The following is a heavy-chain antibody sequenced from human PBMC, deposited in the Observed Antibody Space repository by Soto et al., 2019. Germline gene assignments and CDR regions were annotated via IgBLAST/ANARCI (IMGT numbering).Heavy chain of an antibody. CDR3: ARAGPPYCSGGSCLYYYYYYMDV. Sequence: GGSLRLSCAASGFTFSSYSMNWVRQAPGKGLEWVSYISSSSSTIYYADSVKGRFTISRDNAKNSLYLQMNSLRAEDTAVYYCARAGPPYCSGGSCLYYYYYYMDVWGKGTTVTVSS. CDR2: ISSSSSTI. CDR1: GFTFSSYS. V-gene: IGHV3-48*01. D-gene: IGHD2-15*01. J-gene: IGHJ6*03.